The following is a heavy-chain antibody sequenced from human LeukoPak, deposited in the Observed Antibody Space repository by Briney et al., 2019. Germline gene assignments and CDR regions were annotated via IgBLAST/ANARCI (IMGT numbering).Heavy chain of an antibody. J-gene: IGHJ5*02. Sequence: PSETLSLTCAVYGGSFSGYYWSWIRQPPGKGLEWIGEINHSGSTNYNPSLKSRVTISVDTSKNQFSLKLSSVTAADTAVYYCARGAKIMVWGVIDWFDPWGQGTLVTVSS. D-gene: IGHD3-10*01. CDR3: ARGAKIMVWGVIDWFDP. CDR1: GGSFSGYY. V-gene: IGHV4-34*01. CDR2: INHSGST.